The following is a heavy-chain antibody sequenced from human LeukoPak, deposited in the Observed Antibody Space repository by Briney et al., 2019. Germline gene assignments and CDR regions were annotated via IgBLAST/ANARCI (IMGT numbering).Heavy chain of an antibody. D-gene: IGHD2-21*01. J-gene: IGHJ3*02. Sequence: SETLSLTCTVSGGSISSSSYYWGWIRQPPGKGLEWIGSIYYSGSTYYNPSLKSRVTISVDTSKNQFSLKLSSVTAADTAVYYCARQSFGDGPGAFDIWGQGTMVTVSS. CDR3: ARQSFGDGPGAFDI. CDR1: GGSISSSSYY. V-gene: IGHV4-39*01. CDR2: IYYSGST.